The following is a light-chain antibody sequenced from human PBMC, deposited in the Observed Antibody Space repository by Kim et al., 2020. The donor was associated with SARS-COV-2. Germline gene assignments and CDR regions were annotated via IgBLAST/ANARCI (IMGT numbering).Light chain of an antibody. J-gene: IGKJ1*01. V-gene: IGKV1-9*01. CDR1: QGISSY. CDR2: AAS. CDR3: QQLNNYPWT. Sequence: DIQLTQSPSFLSASVGDRVTITCRASQGISSYLAWYQRKPGKAPKLLIYAASTLQSGVPSRFSGSGSGTEFTLTISSLQPEDFATYYCQQLNNYPWTFGQGTKVDIK.